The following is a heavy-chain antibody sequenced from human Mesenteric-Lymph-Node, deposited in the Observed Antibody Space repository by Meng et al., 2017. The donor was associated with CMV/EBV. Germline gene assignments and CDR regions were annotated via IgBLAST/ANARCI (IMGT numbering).Heavy chain of an antibody. Sequence: ESLKISCAASGFTFSSYTMNWVRQAPGKGLEWVSSIGTSGYIYHADSVKGRFTISRDNTKNSLYLQMNSLRAEDTALYYCARDLLGYCTSTSCFGMDVWGQGTTVTVSS. CDR3: ARDLLGYCTSTSCFGMDV. J-gene: IGHJ6*02. V-gene: IGHV3-21*01. CDR2: IGTSGYI. CDR1: GFTFSSYT. D-gene: IGHD2-2*01.